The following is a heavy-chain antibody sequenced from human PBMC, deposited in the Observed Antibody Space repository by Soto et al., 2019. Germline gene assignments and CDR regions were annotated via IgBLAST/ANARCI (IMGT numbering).Heavy chain of an antibody. Sequence: QLQLQESGPGLVKPSETLSLTCTVSGGSISSSSYYWGWIRQPPGKGLEWIGSIYYSGSTYYNPSLTRRVTISVDTSKNQFSLKLSSVTAADTAVYYCARHEYSSSPTDYWGQGTLVTVSS. V-gene: IGHV4-39*01. CDR3: ARHEYSSSPTDY. CDR1: GGSISSSSYY. D-gene: IGHD6-6*01. J-gene: IGHJ4*02. CDR2: IYYSGST.